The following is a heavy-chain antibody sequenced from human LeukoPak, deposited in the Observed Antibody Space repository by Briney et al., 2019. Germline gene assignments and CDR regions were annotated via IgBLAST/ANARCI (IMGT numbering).Heavy chain of an antibody. CDR1: GGSFSGYY. J-gene: IGHJ6*03. Sequence: SETLSLTCTVSGGSFSGYYWSWIRQPPGKGLEWIGYIYYSGSTNYNPSLKSRVTISVDTSKNQFPLKLSSVTAADTAVYYCARGRMGIQLWPDDYYYYYMDVWGKGTTVTISS. V-gene: IGHV4-59*01. D-gene: IGHD5-18*01. CDR2: IYYSGST. CDR3: ARGRMGIQLWPDDYYYYYMDV.